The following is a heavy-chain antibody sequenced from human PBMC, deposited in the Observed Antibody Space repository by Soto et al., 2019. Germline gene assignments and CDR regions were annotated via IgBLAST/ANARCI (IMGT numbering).Heavy chain of an antibody. CDR2: IYYSGST. CDR3: ASQWLVPAAAFDI. CDR1: GGSISSYY. Sequence: SETLSLTCTVSGGSISSYYWSWIRQPPGKGLEWIGYIYYSGSTNYNPSLKSRVTISVDTSKNQFSLKLSSVTAADTAVYYCASQWLVPAAAFDIWGQGTMVTVSS. J-gene: IGHJ3*02. D-gene: IGHD6-19*01. V-gene: IGHV4-59*08.